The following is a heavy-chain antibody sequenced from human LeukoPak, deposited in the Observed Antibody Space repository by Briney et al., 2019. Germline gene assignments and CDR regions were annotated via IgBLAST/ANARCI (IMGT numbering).Heavy chain of an antibody. CDR3: ARGAGGYYYESSGSYYFDY. V-gene: IGHV3-66*02. CDR1: GFTVSSNY. Sequence: GGSLRLSCAASGFTVSSNYMSWVRQAPGKGLEWVSVIYSGGSTYYADSVKGRFTISRDNSKNTLYLQMNSLRAEDTAVYYCARGAGGYYYESSGSYYFDYWGQGTLVTVSS. CDR2: IYSGGST. J-gene: IGHJ4*02. D-gene: IGHD3-22*01.